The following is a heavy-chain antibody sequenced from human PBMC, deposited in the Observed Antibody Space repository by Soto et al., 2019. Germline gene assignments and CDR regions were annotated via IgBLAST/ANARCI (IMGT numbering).Heavy chain of an antibody. J-gene: IGHJ4*02. V-gene: IGHV4-39*01. CDR3: AIAGSNTSYFDY. Sequence: PSETLSLSCTVSGGSLGSSGIYWGRIRQSPGKGLEWIGNIYYSGKTYYYPSLESRGSISVGTSKKQIFLLQISGTAADAAILYYSAIAGSNTSYFDYWGQGTLVTVSS. D-gene: IGHD2-8*01. CDR2: IYYSGKT. CDR1: GGSLGSSGIY.